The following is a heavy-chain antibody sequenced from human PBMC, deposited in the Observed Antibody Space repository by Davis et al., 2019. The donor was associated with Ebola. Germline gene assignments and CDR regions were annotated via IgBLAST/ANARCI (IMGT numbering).Heavy chain of an antibody. D-gene: IGHD5-24*01. CDR1: GYTFTGYY. CDR2: INSNSGGT. Sequence: ASVKVSCKASGYTFTGYYMHWVRQAPGQGLEWMGRINSNSGGTNYAQNFQGRVTMTRDTSISIVYMELSRLRSDDTAVYYCARDRLERWLQYYFDYWGQGTLVTVSS. J-gene: IGHJ4*02. CDR3: ARDRLERWLQYYFDY. V-gene: IGHV1-2*06.